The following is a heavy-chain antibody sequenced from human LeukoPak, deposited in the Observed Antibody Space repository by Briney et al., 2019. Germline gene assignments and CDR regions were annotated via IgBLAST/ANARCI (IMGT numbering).Heavy chain of an antibody. Sequence: PSETLSLTCAVYGGSFSGYYWSWIRQPPGKGLEWIGEINHSGSTNYNPSLKSRVTISVDTSKNQFSLKLSSVTAADTAVYYCARHDYYDGVDYWGQGTLVTVSP. CDR1: GGSFSGYY. D-gene: IGHD3-22*01. CDR3: ARHDYYDGVDY. V-gene: IGHV4-34*01. J-gene: IGHJ4*02. CDR2: INHSGST.